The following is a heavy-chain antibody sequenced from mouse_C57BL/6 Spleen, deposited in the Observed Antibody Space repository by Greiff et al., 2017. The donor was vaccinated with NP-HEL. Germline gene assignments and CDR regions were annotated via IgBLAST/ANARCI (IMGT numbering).Heavy chain of an antibody. V-gene: IGHV1-82*01. Sequence: QVQLQQSGPELVKPGASVKISCKASGYAFSSSWMNWVKQRPGKGLEWIGRIYPGDGDTNYNGKFKGKATLTADKSSSTAYMQLSSLTSEYSAVYFCAIYLMDYWGQGTSVTVSS. J-gene: IGHJ4*01. CDR3: AIYLMDY. D-gene: IGHD5-5*01. CDR2: IYPGDGDT. CDR1: GYAFSSSW.